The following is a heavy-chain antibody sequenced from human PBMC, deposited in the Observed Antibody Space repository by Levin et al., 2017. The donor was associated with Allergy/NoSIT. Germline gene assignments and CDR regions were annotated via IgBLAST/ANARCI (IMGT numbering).Heavy chain of an antibody. CDR1: GFTFSSYS. Sequence: GESLKISCAASGFTFSSYSINWVRRAPGKGLEWVAYISSGHSTYYADSVKGRFTISRDDAKESSHLQMNSLRDEDSAVYFCARDPLSFLTAWGQGTLVTVSS. D-gene: IGHD2-21*02. CDR3: ARDPLSFLTA. V-gene: IGHV3-48*02. CDR2: ISSGHST. J-gene: IGHJ4*02.